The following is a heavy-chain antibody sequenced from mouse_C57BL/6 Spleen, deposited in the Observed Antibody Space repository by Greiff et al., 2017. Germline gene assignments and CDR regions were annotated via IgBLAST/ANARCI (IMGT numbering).Heavy chain of an antibody. V-gene: IGHV10-1*01. J-gene: IGHJ2*01. CDR2: IRSKSNNYAT. CDR1: GFSFNTYA. Sequence: EVKLVESGGGLVQPKGSLKLSCAASGFSFNTYAMNWVRQAPGKGLEWVARIRSKSNNYATYYADSMKDRFTISRDDSESMLYLQMNNLKTEDTAMYYCVGLNWGGDYFDYWGQGTTLTVSS. D-gene: IGHD4-1*01. CDR3: VGLNWGGDYFDY.